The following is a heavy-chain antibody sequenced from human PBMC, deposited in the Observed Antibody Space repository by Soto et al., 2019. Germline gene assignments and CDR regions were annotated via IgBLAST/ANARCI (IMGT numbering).Heavy chain of an antibody. CDR1: GGSISSGDYY. D-gene: IGHD3-16*02. J-gene: IGHJ5*02. Sequence: SETLSLTCTVSGGSISSGDYYWSWIRQPPGKGLEWIGYIYYSGSTYYNPSLKSRVTISVDTSKNQFSLKLSSVTAADTAVYYCAREAYRPYNWFDPWGQGTLVTVSS. V-gene: IGHV4-30-4*01. CDR3: AREAYRPYNWFDP. CDR2: IYYSGST.